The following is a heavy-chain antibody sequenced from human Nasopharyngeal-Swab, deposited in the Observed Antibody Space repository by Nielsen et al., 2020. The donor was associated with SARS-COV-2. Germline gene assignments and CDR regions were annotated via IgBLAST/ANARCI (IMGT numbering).Heavy chain of an antibody. V-gene: IGHV3-21*01. J-gene: IGHJ6*02. D-gene: IGHD3-3*01. CDR1: GFTFNNYN. CDR3: ARDGLDYDFWSAYFMDV. Sequence: GGSLRLSCAASGFTFNNYNFNWVRQAPGKGLEWVSSISSSSSYIYYADSVKGRFTISRDNAKSSLYLQMNSLRAEDTAMYYCARDGLDYDFWSAYFMDVWGQGTTVTVSS. CDR2: ISSSSSYI.